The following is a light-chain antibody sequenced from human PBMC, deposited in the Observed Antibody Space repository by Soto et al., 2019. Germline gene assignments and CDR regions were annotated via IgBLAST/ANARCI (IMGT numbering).Light chain of an antibody. Sequence: EIVLTQSPATLSLSPGESASLSCRASQTINTDLAWYQQKPGQAPRLLIFDASNRATGIPGRFSGSGSGTDLTLTISSLKPEDFAVYYCQQRSHWPTFGQGTRLEIK. CDR2: DAS. J-gene: IGKJ5*01. CDR3: QQRSHWPT. V-gene: IGKV3-11*01. CDR1: QTINTD.